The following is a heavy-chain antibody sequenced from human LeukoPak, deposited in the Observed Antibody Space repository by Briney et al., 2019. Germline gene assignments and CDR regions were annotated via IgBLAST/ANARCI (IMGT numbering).Heavy chain of an antibody. CDR1: GGSISSYY. V-gene: IGHV4-4*07. J-gene: IGHJ4*02. CDR2: IYTSGST. CDR3: ARGVWDSSGYYSFDY. Sequence: SETLSLTCTVSGGSISSYYWSWIRQPAGKGLKWIGRIYTSGSTNYNPSLKSRVTISVDKSKNQFSLKLSSVTAADTAVYYCARGVWDSSGYYSFDYWGQGTLVTVSS. D-gene: IGHD3-22*01.